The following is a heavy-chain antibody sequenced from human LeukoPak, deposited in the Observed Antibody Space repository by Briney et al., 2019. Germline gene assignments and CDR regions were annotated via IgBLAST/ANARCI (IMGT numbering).Heavy chain of an antibody. V-gene: IGHV3-48*02. Sequence: GRSLRLSCAASGFTFSSYGVHWVRQAPGKGLEWLSYINKSSGAIYYADSAKGRFTISRDNAKNSLYLQMNSLRDEDTAVYYCARDPGRLDRGNDYYYGMDVWGQGTTVTVSS. CDR1: GFTFSSYG. CDR2: INKSSGAI. D-gene: IGHD1-1*01. CDR3: ARDPGRLDRGNDYYYGMDV. J-gene: IGHJ6*02.